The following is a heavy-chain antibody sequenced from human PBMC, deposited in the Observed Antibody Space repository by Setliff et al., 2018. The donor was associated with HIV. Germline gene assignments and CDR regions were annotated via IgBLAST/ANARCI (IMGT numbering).Heavy chain of an antibody. CDR1: GGSISSYY. CDR3: ARIFGDQGYYYGMDV. Sequence: KPSETLSLTCTVSGGSISSYYWSWIRQPAGKGLEWIGHIYISGSTNYNPSFNSRVTISVDTSKNQFSLKLSSVIAADTAVYYCARIFGDQGYYYGMDVWGQGTTVTVSS. D-gene: IGHD3-3*01. CDR2: IYISGST. V-gene: IGHV4-4*07. J-gene: IGHJ6*02.